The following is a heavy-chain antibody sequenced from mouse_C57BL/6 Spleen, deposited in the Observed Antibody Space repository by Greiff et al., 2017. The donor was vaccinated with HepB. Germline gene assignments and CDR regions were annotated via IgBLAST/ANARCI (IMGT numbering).Heavy chain of an antibody. CDR2: ISTYYGDA. D-gene: IGHD3-2*02. J-gene: IGHJ2*01. Sequence: VQLQQSGPELVRPGVSVKISCKGSGYTFTDYAMHWVKQSHAKSLEWIGVISTYYGDASYNQKFKDKATMTVEKSSSTAYMELARLTSEDSAVYYCARSRQLMLQDFDYWGQGTTLTVSS. V-gene: IGHV1-67*01. CDR3: ARSRQLMLQDFDY. CDR1: GYTFTDYA.